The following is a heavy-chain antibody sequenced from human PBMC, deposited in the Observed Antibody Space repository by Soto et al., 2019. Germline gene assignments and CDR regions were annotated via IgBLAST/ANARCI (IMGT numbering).Heavy chain of an antibody. J-gene: IGHJ4*02. CDR3: ARGGLLIGY. Sequence: ASVKVSCKASGYTFTTYDLNWVRQAPGQGLEWMGYMNPNSGNTGYAQKFQGRVTMTRNNSISTAYLELSSLRSEDTAVYYCARGGLLIGYWGQGTLVTVSS. CDR1: GYTFTTYD. CDR2: MNPNSGNT. V-gene: IGHV1-8*01.